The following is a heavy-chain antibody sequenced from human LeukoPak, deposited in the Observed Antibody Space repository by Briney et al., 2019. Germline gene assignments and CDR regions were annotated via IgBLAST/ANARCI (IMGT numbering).Heavy chain of an antibody. D-gene: IGHD5-12*01. CDR2: ISWNSGSI. J-gene: IGHJ4*02. V-gene: IGHV3-9*01. CDR1: GFTFDDYA. CDR3: AKARGGIYSGYDY. Sequence: GRSLRLSCAASGFTFDDYAMHWVRQAPGKGLEWVSGISWNSGSIGYAESVKGRLTISRDNANNSLYLQMNSLRAEDTALYYCAKARGGIYSGYDYWGQGTLVTVSS.